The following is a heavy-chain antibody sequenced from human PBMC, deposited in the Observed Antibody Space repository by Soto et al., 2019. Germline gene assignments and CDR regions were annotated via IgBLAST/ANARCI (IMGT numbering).Heavy chain of an antibody. J-gene: IGHJ4*02. CDR2: ISYDGSNK. CDR1: GFTFSSYA. D-gene: IGHD5-12*01. Sequence: QVQLVESGGGVVQPGRSLRLSCAAAGFTFSSYAMHWVRQAPGKGLEWVAVISYDGSNKYYADSVKGRFTISRDNSNNTLYRQMNSLSAEDTAVYYGAREGVADIAPPYWGQGTLVTVSS. CDR3: AREGVADIAPPY. V-gene: IGHV3-30-3*01.